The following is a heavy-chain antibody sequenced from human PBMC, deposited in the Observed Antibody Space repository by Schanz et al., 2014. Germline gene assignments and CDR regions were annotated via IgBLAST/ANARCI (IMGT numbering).Heavy chain of an antibody. D-gene: IGHD2-2*01. CDR3: ARESSNDIVLVPGAVFDH. V-gene: IGHV3-66*02. J-gene: IGHJ4*02. CDR2: VHPGGST. CDR1: GFIVRSNY. Sequence: EVQLLESGGGLIQPGGSLRLSCAVSGFIVRSNYMTWVRQAPGKGLEWVSFVHPGGSTYYPDSVKGRFTISRDSSKNTLYLQMNSLRPGDTAVYYCARESSNDIVLVPGAVFDHWGQGTLXTVSS.